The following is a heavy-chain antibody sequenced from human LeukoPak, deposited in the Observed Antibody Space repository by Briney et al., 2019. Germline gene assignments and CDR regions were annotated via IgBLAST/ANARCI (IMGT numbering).Heavy chain of an antibody. Sequence: GGSLRLSCAASGFTFNNYFMSWIRQAPGKGLEWVSYISSSGGTVYYAGSVKGRFTVSRDNAKNSLYLQMNSLRAEDTAVYYFARGLAVAANCFDYWGQETLVTVSP. D-gene: IGHD6-19*01. CDR1: GFTFNNYF. CDR3: ARGLAVAANCFDY. CDR2: ISSSGGTV. J-gene: IGHJ4*02. V-gene: IGHV3-11*04.